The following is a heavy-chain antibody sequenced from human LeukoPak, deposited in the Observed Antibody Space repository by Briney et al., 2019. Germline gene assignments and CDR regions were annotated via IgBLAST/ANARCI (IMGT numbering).Heavy chain of an antibody. Sequence: GGSLRLSCAASGFTFNAFGMNWVRQAPGKGLEWVSGISASGGSTYYADSVKGRFTISRDTSKNTLYVQMNSLRAEDTAVYYCAKGGDCSSSICYAIDYWGQGTLVIVSS. CDR2: ISASGGST. D-gene: IGHD2-2*01. V-gene: IGHV3-23*01. CDR1: GFTFNAFG. J-gene: IGHJ4*02. CDR3: AKGGDCSSSICYAIDY.